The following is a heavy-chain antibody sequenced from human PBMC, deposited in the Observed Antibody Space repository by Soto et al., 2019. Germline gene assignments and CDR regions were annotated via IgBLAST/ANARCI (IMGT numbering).Heavy chain of an antibody. CDR3: VRVLDSSSSADL. D-gene: IGHD6-6*01. Sequence: QVQLQESGPGLVKPSETLSLTCSVSGGSVSNASFYWTWIRQAPGTGLEYIGYIFYTGVTNYNPSLGRRVTVCLNTSKHQFYPKLNSMTAAVRAVYSCVRVLDSSSSADLWRRGTLVTVSS. CDR1: GGSVSNASFY. J-gene: IGHJ2*01. CDR2: IFYTGVT. V-gene: IGHV4-61*01.